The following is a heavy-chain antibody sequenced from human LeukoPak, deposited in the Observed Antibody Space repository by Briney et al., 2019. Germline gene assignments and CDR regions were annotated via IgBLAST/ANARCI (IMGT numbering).Heavy chain of an antibody. D-gene: IGHD6-19*01. J-gene: IGHJ4*02. CDR3: ARGRSSGWYIINYFDY. CDR1: GGSFSGYY. V-gene: IGHV4-34*01. Sequence: SETLSLTCAVYGGSFSGYYWSWVRQPPGKGLEWIGEINHSGSTNYNRSLKSRVTISVDTSKNQFSLKLSSVTAADTAVYYCARGRSSGWYIINYFDYWGQGTLVTVSS. CDR2: INHSGST.